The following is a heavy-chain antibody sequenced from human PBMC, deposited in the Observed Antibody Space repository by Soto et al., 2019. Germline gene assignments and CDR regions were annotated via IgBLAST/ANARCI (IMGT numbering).Heavy chain of an antibody. CDR2: IFHDGTA. V-gene: IGHV4-4*02. CDR3: ARLVYDTRLNYMYFDF. J-gene: IGHJ4*02. CDR1: GVSISSGNW. Sequence: SETLSLTCAVSGVSISSGNWWTWVRQTPQRGLEYIGEIFHDGTANYYPSFERRVAIAVDTSKNQFSLKLTSVTAADTAIYFCARLVYDTRLNYMYFDFWGQGALVTVAS. D-gene: IGHD3-10*01.